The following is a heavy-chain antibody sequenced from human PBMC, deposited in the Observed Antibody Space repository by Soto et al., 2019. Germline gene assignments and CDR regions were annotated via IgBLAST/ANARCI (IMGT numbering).Heavy chain of an antibody. CDR1: GGSISSYY. Sequence: SETLSLTCTVSGGSISSYYWSWIRQPPGKGLEWIGYIYYSGSTNYNPSLKSRVTISVDTSKNQFSLKLSSVTAADTAVYYCARAVCSGGSCYAGLKYFDYWGQGTLVTVSS. D-gene: IGHD2-15*01. CDR3: ARAVCSGGSCYAGLKYFDY. V-gene: IGHV4-59*01. CDR2: IYYSGST. J-gene: IGHJ4*02.